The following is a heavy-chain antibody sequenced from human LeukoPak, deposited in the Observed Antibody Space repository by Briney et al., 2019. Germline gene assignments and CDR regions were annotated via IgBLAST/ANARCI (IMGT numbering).Heavy chain of an antibody. D-gene: IGHD2-15*01. CDR2: IYYSGST. V-gene: IGHV4-30-4*01. J-gene: IGHJ4*02. Sequence: PSETLSLTCTVSGGSISSGDYYWSWIRQPPGKGLEWIGYIYYSGSTYYNPSLKSRVTISVDTSKNQFSLKLSSVTAADTAVYYCARDKVASEYFDYWGQGTLVTASS. CDR3: ARDKVASEYFDY. CDR1: GGSISSGDYY.